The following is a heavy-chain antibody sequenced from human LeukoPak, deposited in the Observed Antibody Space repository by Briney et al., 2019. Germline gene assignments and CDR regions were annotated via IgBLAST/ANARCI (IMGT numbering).Heavy chain of an antibody. D-gene: IGHD5/OR15-5a*01. CDR2: IYPADSDT. CDR3: ARIDGVYVDAFDI. V-gene: IGHV5-51*01. Sequence: GESLKISCKCSGYIFSSYWIGWVRQMPGKGLEWMGIIYPADSDTRYSPSFQGQVTISADKSISTAYMQWSSLKASDTAMYYCARIDGVYVDAFDIWGQGTMVTVSS. CDR1: GYIFSSYW. J-gene: IGHJ3*02.